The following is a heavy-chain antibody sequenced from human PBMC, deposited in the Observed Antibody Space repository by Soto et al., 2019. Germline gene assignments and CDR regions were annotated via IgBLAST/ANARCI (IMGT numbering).Heavy chain of an antibody. CDR1: GFTFSHYV. CDR2: TSGSGSTV. J-gene: IGHJ6*02. Sequence: EVQLLESGGGVVRPGGSLRLSCAASGFTFSHYVLSWVRQAPGRELEWVSSTSGSGSTVYLADSVRGRFTMSRDLSRNTVSLQMNSLRAEDTAIYYCAKVRASYLSASYFYYGLDVWGQGTTVTVSS. CDR3: AKVRASYLSASYFYYGLDV. V-gene: IGHV3-23*01. D-gene: IGHD3-10*01.